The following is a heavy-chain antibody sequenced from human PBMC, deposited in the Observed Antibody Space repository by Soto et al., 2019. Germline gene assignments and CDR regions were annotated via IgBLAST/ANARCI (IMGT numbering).Heavy chain of an antibody. Sequence: GGSLRLSCAASGFTFSTYWMTWVRQAPGKGLEWVANIKEDGSVQYYVDSVKGRFTISRDNAKNSLYLQMNSLRAGDTAVYYCARDLNALYNDRWHDAYDIWGQGTMVTVSS. J-gene: IGHJ3*02. CDR2: IKEDGSVQ. CDR3: ARDLNALYNDRWHDAYDI. V-gene: IGHV3-7*01. D-gene: IGHD3-10*01. CDR1: GFTFSTYW.